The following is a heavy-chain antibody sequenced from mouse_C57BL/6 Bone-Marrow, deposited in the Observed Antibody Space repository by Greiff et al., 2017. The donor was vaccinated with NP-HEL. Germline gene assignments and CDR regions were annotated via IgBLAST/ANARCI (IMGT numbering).Heavy chain of an antibody. D-gene: IGHD1-1*01. CDR2: ISSGGSYT. V-gene: IGHV5-6*01. Sequence: EVKLMESGGDLVKPGGSLKLSCAASGFTFSSYGMSWVRQTPDKRLEWVATISSGGSYTYYPDSVKGRFTISRDNAKNTLYLQMSSLKSEDTAMYYCARLAYYYGSRYFDYWGQGTTLTVSS. CDR1: GFTFSSYG. CDR3: ARLAYYYGSRYFDY. J-gene: IGHJ2*01.